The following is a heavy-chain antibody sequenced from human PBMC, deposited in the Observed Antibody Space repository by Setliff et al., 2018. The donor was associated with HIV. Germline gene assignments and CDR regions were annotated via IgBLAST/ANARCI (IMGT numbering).Heavy chain of an antibody. CDR3: ARQIWNESPGYGFDP. Sequence: SETLSLTCDVSGVSISDNNWWSWIRQPPGKGLEWIGSIYYSGSTHYNPSLKSRVTVSKDTTKNQLSLRLSSVTAADTAVYYCARQIWNESPGYGFDPWGQGTLVTVSS. CDR2: IYYSGST. CDR1: GVSISDNNW. D-gene: IGHD3-22*01. J-gene: IGHJ5*02. V-gene: IGHV4-39*01.